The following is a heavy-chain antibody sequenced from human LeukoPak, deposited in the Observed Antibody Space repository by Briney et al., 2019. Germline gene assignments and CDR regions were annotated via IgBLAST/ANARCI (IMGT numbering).Heavy chain of an antibody. Sequence: SETLSLTCAVYGGSFSGYYWSWIRQPPGKGLEWIGEINHSGSTNYNPSLKSRVTISVDTSKNQSSLKLSSVTAADTAVYYCARGGLTVTNRGVVYWGQGTLVTVSS. D-gene: IGHD4-17*01. CDR3: ARGGLTVTNRGVVY. J-gene: IGHJ4*02. V-gene: IGHV4-34*01. CDR2: INHSGST. CDR1: GGSFSGYY.